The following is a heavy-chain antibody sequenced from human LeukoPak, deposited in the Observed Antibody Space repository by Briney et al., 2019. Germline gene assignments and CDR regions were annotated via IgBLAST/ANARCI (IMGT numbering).Heavy chain of an antibody. CDR2: IYSGGST. D-gene: IGHD3-16*01. CDR1: GFTVSSNY. CDR3: ARGRWDSLYAFDY. J-gene: IGHJ4*02. Sequence: GGSLRLSCAASGFTVSSNYMSWVRQAPGKGLEWVSVIYSGGSTYYADSVKGRFTISRDNSKNTLYLQMNSLRAEDTAVYYCARGRWDSLYAFDYWGQGTLVTVSS. V-gene: IGHV3-53*01.